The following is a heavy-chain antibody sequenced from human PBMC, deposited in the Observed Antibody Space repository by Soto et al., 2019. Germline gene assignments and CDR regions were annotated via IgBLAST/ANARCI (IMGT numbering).Heavy chain of an antibody. CDR1: GFTFSSYG. CDR2: IWYDGSNK. Sequence: QVQPVESGGGVVQPGRSLRLSCAASGFTFSSYGMHWVRQAPGKGLEWVAVIWYDGSNKYYADSVKGRFTISRDNSKNTLYLQMNSLRAEDTAVYYCARATEQWLPPDAFDIWGQGTMVTVSS. CDR3: ARATEQWLPPDAFDI. D-gene: IGHD6-19*01. V-gene: IGHV3-33*01. J-gene: IGHJ3*02.